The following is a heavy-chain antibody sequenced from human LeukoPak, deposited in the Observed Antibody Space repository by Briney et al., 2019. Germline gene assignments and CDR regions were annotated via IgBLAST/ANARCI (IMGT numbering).Heavy chain of an antibody. V-gene: IGHV1-18*01. Sequence: GASVKVSCKASGYTFTNYDINWVRLAPGQGLEWMGWISAYNGNTNYAQKLQGRVTMTTDTSTSTAYMELRSLRSDDTAVYYCARGPDKRGYSYGYGNFDYWGQGTLVTVSS. CDR3: ARGPDKRGYSYGYGNFDY. J-gene: IGHJ4*02. D-gene: IGHD5-18*01. CDR1: GYTFTNYD. CDR2: ISAYNGNT.